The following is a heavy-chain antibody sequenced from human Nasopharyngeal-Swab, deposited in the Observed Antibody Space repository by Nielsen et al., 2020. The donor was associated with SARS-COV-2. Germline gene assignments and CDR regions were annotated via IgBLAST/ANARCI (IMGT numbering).Heavy chain of an antibody. D-gene: IGHD3-16*01. CDR3: AREDYDTHYVYFQH. J-gene: IGHJ1*01. CDR2: IYSDGST. V-gene: IGHV3-53*01. CDR1: GFTVSSKY. Sequence: GESLNISCAASGFTVSSKYMNWVRQAPGGGLQYIAVIYSDGSTFYADSVKGRFTISRDNSENTLYLQMKSLRAEDTAVYYCAREDYDTHYVYFQHWGQGTQVTVSS.